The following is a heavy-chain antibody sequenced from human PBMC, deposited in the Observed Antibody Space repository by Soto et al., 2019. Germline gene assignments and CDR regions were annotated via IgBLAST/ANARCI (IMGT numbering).Heavy chain of an antibody. Sequence: GPTLVNPTQTLTLTCTLSGFSLNTAGGGVVWIRQPPGKALEWLALIYWNDDKRYSPSLNNRLTITRDTSRNQVVLTMTNMAPDDTGTYYCAHRPNWGINGLGAWGQGTSVTVSS. J-gene: IGHJ6*02. CDR2: IYWNDDK. CDR1: GFSLNTAGGG. V-gene: IGHV2-5*01. D-gene: IGHD7-27*01. CDR3: AHRPNWGINGLGA.